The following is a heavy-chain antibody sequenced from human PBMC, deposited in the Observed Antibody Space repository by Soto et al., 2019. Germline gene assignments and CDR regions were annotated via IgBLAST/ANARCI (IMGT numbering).Heavy chain of an antibody. J-gene: IGHJ6*02. V-gene: IGHV3-48*02. Sequence: EVQLVESGGGLVQPGGSLRLSCAASGFTFSSYSMNWVRQAPGKGLEWVSYISSSSSTIYYADSVKGRFTISRDNAKNSLYLQMNSLRDEDTAVYYCARVRGYYGSGSYLWSHYYYGMDVWGQGTTVTVSS. D-gene: IGHD3-10*01. CDR2: ISSSSSTI. CDR3: ARVRGYYGSGSYLWSHYYYGMDV. CDR1: GFTFSSYS.